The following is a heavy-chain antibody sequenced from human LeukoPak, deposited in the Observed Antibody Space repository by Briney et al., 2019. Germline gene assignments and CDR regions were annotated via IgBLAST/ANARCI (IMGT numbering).Heavy chain of an antibody. CDR3: ARTGDYYYYYGMDV. Sequence: GGSLRLSCAASGLTFSSYEMNWVRQAPGKGLEWVSYISSSGSTIYYADSVKGRFTISRDNAKNSLYLQMNSLRAEDTAVYYCARTGDYYYYYGMDVWGQGTTVTVSS. D-gene: IGHD1-14*01. CDR2: ISSSGSTI. V-gene: IGHV3-48*03. CDR1: GLTFSSYE. J-gene: IGHJ6*02.